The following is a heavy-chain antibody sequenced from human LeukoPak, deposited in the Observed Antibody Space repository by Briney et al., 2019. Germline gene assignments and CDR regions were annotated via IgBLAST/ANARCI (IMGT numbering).Heavy chain of an antibody. V-gene: IGHV1-69*13. D-gene: IGHD1-7*01. Sequence: SVKVSCKASGGTFSSYAISWVRQAPGQGLEWMGGIIPIFGTANYAQKFQGRVTITADESTSTAYMELNSLRAEDTAVYYCARPYNWNSVKGAFDIWGQGTMVTVSS. CDR3: ARPYNWNSVKGAFDI. J-gene: IGHJ3*02. CDR2: IIPIFGTA. CDR1: GGTFSSYA.